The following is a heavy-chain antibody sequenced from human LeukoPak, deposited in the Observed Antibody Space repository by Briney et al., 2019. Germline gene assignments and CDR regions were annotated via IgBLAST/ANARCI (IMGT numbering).Heavy chain of an antibody. Sequence: GGSLRLSCAASGFTFSSNEMDWVRQAPGKGLEWVSYINSGGTIIYYADSVKGRFTISRDNAKNSLYLQMNSLRAEDTAIYYCARDWFADWGQGTLVIVSS. J-gene: IGHJ4*02. V-gene: IGHV3-48*03. CDR3: ARDWFAD. CDR2: INSGGTII. CDR1: GFTFSSNE.